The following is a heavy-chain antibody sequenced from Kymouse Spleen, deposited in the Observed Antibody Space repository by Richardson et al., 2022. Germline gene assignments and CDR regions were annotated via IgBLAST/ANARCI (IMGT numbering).Heavy chain of an antibody. CDR1: GGSFSGYY. D-gene: IGHD6-6*01. V-gene: IGHV4-34*01. CDR2: INHSGST. Sequence: QVQLQQWGAGLLKPSETLSLTCAVYGGSFSGYYWSWIRQPPGKGLEWIGEINHSGSTNYNPSLKSRVTISVDTSKNQFSLKLSSVTAADTAVYYCAIFYSSSPGVDAFDIWGQGTMVTVSS. J-gene: IGHJ3*02. CDR3: AIFYSSSPGVDAFDI.